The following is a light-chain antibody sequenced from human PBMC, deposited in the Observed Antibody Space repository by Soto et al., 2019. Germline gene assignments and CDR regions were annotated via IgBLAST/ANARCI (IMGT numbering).Light chain of an antibody. CDR2: AAS. CDR3: QQSYSTPPWT. Sequence: DIQMTQSPSSLSASVGDRVTITCRASHDISNYLAWFQQEPGKAPKLLIYAASSLQSGVPSRFSGSGSGTDFTLTISSLQPEDFATYYCQQSYSTPPWTFGQGTKVDIK. CDR1: HDISNY. V-gene: IGKV1-39*01. J-gene: IGKJ1*01.